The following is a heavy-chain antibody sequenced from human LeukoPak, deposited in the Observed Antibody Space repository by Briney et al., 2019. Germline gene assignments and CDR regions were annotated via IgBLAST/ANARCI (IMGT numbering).Heavy chain of an antibody. V-gene: IGHV3-23*01. Sequence: GGSLRLSCAASGFTFSSYAMTWVRQAPGKGLEWVSALSGSGNTVYYANSVKGRSTISRDNSKNSLSLQMNSLRGEDTALYYCAKFSAPSGGSSGWPWVIDNWGQGTLVTVSS. J-gene: IGHJ4*02. D-gene: IGHD6-25*01. CDR3: AKFSAPSGGSSGWPWVIDN. CDR1: GFTFSSYA. CDR2: LSGSGNTV.